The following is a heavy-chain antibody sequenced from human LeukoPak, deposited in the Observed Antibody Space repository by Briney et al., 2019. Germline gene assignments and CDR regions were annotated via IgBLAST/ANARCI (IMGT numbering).Heavy chain of an antibody. J-gene: IGHJ3*02. CDR1: GFTFSSYG. Sequence: GVSLRLSCAASGFTFSSYGMHWVRQAPGKGLEWVAAIWYDGSIQYYADSVKGRFTISRDSSKNTLYLQMDSLRAEDTAVYYCARSPVEVDGFDIWGQGTMVPVSS. D-gene: IGHD2-2*01. V-gene: IGHV3-33*01. CDR2: IWYDGSIQ. CDR3: ARSPVEVDGFDI.